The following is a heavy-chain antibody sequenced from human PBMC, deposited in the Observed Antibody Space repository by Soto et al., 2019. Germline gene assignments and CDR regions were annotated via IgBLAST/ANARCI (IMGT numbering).Heavy chain of an antibody. CDR1: GFSLSNPRMG. D-gene: IGHD3-22*01. CDR3: ARIQRISMIVVSKPYFDY. CDR2: IFSNDEK. V-gene: IGHV2-26*01. J-gene: IGHJ4*02. Sequence: GSGPTLVNPTETLTLTCTVSGFSLSNPRMGVSWIRQPPGKALEWLAHIFSNDEKSYSTYLKSRLTISRETSKSQVGLTMTNMDPVDTGTYYCARIQRISMIVVSKPYFDYWGQGALVTVSS.